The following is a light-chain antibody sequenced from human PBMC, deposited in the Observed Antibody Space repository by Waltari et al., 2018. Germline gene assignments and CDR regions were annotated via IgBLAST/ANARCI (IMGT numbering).Light chain of an antibody. J-gene: IGLJ1*01. V-gene: IGLV2-23*02. Sequence: QSALTQPASVSGTPGQSITISCTGTNSDVGNYNLVSWYQHHPGVAPKPIICEVIKRPYGVFTLFSCSKSGITASPTISGLQAEDESDYYCCSYAGSGTYVFGTGTKVTVL. CDR2: EVI. CDR3: CSYAGSGTYV. CDR1: NSDVGNYNL.